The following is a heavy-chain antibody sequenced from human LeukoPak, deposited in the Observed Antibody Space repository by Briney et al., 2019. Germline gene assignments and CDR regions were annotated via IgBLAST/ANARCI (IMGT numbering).Heavy chain of an antibody. Sequence: GGSLTLSCQASGFTFRRYEMNWVRQAPGKGLEWVSYINSSGSTIYYADTVKGRFTISRDNTKNSLYLQMNSLRAEDTAVYYCARDALSRVAGTWDYYYYGMDVWGQGTTVTVSS. CDR1: GFTFRRYE. J-gene: IGHJ6*02. D-gene: IGHD6-19*01. CDR3: ARDALSRVAGTWDYYYYGMDV. V-gene: IGHV3-48*03. CDR2: INSSGSTI.